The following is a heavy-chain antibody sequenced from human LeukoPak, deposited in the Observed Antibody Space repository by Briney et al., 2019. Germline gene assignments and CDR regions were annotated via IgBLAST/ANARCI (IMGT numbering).Heavy chain of an antibody. CDR2: IGATSGGT. D-gene: IGHD6-13*01. V-gene: IGHV3-23*01. J-gene: IGHJ4*02. CDR3: ARAIAASGTPLDY. Sequence: GGSLRLSCAASGFTFSNYAMSWVRQAPGKGLEWVSSIGATSGGTYYADSVKGRFTISRDNSKNTLYLQMNSLRAEDTAVYYCARAIAASGTPLDYWGQGTLITVSS. CDR1: GFTFSNYA.